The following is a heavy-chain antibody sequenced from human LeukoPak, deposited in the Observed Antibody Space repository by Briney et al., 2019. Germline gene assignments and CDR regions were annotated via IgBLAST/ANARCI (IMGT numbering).Heavy chain of an antibody. Sequence: PGGSLRLSYAASGFTFSRYAMSWARQAPGRGLEWVSGISGSGDTTYYADPVKGRFTISRDNSKNTLYLQMNSLRAEDTAVYYCAKDFGDCSNGVCYGKPFDYGGQGTLVTASS. CDR1: GFTFSRYA. CDR3: AKDFGDCSNGVCYGKPFDY. D-gene: IGHD2-8*01. V-gene: IGHV3-23*01. J-gene: IGHJ4*02. CDR2: ISGSGDTT.